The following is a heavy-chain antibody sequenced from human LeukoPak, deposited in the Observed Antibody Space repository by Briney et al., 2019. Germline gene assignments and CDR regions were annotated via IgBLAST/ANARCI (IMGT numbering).Heavy chain of an antibody. CDR1: GYTFTSYY. CDR2: INAGNGNT. V-gene: IGHV1-3*01. CDR3: ARSRAPYSGSYYGEFDY. J-gene: IGHJ4*02. D-gene: IGHD1-26*01. Sequence: GASVKVSCKASGYTFTSYYMHWVRQAPGQRLEWMGWINAGNGNTKYSQKFQGRVTITRDTSASTAYMELSSLRSEDTAVYYCARSRAPYSGSYYGEFDYWGQGTLVTVSS.